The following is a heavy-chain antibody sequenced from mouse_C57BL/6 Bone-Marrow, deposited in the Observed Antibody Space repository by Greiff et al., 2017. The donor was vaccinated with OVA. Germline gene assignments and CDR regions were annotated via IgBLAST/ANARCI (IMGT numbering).Heavy chain of an antibody. V-gene: IGHV2-2*01. CDR1: GFSLTSYG. Sequence: QVQLQQSGPGLVQPSQSLSITCTVSGFSLTSYGVHWVRQSPGKGLEWLGVIWSGGSTDYNAAFISRLSISKDNSKSQVFFKMNSLQADDTAIYYCARNRLFYAWFAYWGQGTLVTVSA. D-gene: IGHD3-2*02. CDR2: IWSGGST. J-gene: IGHJ3*01. CDR3: ARNRLFYAWFAY.